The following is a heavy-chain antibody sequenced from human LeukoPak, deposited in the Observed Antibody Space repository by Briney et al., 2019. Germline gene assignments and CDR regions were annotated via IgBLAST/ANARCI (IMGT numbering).Heavy chain of an antibody. D-gene: IGHD6-13*01. CDR3: AIHAGGSSIWFDFDY. Sequence: PSETLSLTCTVSGASISASIYYWGWIRQPPGKGLEWIGSIYYRGSTYYNPSLKSRVTLSVDTSKNQFSLKLSSVTAADTAVYYCAIHAGGSSIWFDFDYWGQGTLVTVSS. CDR2: IYYRGST. J-gene: IGHJ4*02. V-gene: IGHV4-39*01. CDR1: GASISASIYY.